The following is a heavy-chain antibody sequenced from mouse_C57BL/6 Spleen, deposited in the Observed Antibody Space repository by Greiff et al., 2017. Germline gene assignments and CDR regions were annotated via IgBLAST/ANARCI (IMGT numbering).Heavy chain of an antibody. V-gene: IGHV1-52*01. CDR3: ARGIANWERDY. CDR2: IDPSDSDT. D-gene: IGHD4-1*01. J-gene: IGHJ2*01. CDR1: GYTFTSYW. Sequence: QVQLQQPGAELVRPGSSVKLSCKASGYTFTSYWMHWVKQRPIQGLEWIGNIDPSDSDTHYNQKFKDKATLTVDKSSSTAYIQLSSLTSVNSAVYYCARGIANWERDYGGQGTTLTVSS.